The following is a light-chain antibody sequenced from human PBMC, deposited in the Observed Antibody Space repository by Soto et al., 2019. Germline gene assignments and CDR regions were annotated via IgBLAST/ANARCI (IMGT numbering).Light chain of an antibody. CDR1: QSIFYSSNNKNY. CDR2: WAS. CDR3: HQRQYWPPIT. V-gene: IGKV4-1*01. Sequence: DIVMTQSPDSLAVSLGERATINCKSSQSIFYSSNNKNYLTWYQQKPGQPPKLLIYWASTRESGVPDRFSGSGSGTDFTLTIRSLEPEDFAVYYCHQRQYWPPITFGQGTRLEIK. J-gene: IGKJ5*01.